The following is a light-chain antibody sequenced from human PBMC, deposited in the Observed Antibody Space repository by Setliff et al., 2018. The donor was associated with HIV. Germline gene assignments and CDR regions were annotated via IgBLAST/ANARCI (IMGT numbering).Light chain of an antibody. CDR3: ISYTSSTTLVV. J-gene: IGLJ2*01. CDR1: SSDVGSSNR. Sequence: QSVLAQPASVSGSPGQSITISCTGTSSDVGSSNRVSWYQQPPGTAPRLMIYEVSSRPSGVPDRFSGSKSGNTASLTISGLQAEDEADYYCISYTSSTTLVVFGGGTKVTVL. V-gene: IGLV2-18*02. CDR2: EVS.